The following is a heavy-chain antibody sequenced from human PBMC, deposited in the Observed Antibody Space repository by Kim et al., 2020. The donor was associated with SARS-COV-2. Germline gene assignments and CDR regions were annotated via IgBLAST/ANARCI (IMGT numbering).Heavy chain of an antibody. CDR3: ARDTAMAQFDY. CDR2: A. J-gene: IGHJ4*02. V-gene: IGHV1-69*01. D-gene: IGHD5-18*01. Sequence: ANYAQKFQGRVTITADESTSTAYMELSSLRSEDTAVYYCARDTAMAQFDYWGQGTLVTVSS.